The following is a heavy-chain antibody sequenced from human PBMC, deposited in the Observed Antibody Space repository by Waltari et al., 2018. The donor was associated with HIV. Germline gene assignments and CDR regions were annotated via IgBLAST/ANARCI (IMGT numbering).Heavy chain of an antibody. V-gene: IGHV3-30*04. Sequence: QVQLVESGGGVVQPGRSLRLSCAASGFTFSSYAMPWVPQAPGKGLEWVAVISHDGRNKNYADSVKGRFTISRDSSKNTLYLQLNSLTTDDTALYYCARDFSGNYDFEFYYYAMDVWGQGTTVTVSS. CDR3: ARDFSGNYDFEFYYYAMDV. CDR2: ISHDGRNK. J-gene: IGHJ6*02. CDR1: GFTFSSYA. D-gene: IGHD3-22*01.